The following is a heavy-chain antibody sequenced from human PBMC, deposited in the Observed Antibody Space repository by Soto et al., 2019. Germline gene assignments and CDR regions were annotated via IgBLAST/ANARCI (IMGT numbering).Heavy chain of an antibody. CDR1: GYAFSISG. V-gene: IGHV1-8*02. J-gene: IGHJ4*02. Sequence: GASVNVYWKAAGYAFSISGINWGRQAPGQGLEWMGWMNPNSGNTGYAQQFQGRVTMTRNTSTSTAYMELSSLGSEDTAVYYCARTLYGDNVDYWGQGTLVTVSS. CDR2: MNPNSGNT. D-gene: IGHD4-17*01. CDR3: ARTLYGDNVDY.